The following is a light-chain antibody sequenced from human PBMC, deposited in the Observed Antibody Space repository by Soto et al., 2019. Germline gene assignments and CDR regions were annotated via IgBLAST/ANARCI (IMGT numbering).Light chain of an antibody. V-gene: IGKV1-5*01. CDR2: DAS. CDR1: QSVSNW. CDR3: QQYYSYWT. J-gene: IGKJ1*01. Sequence: IQMTQSPSSLSASVGARVTITFRASQSVSNWLAWYQQKSGKAPKLLIYDASSLQSGVPSRFSGSGSGTEFALTISSLQPDDFATYYCQQYYSYWTFGEGTKVDIK.